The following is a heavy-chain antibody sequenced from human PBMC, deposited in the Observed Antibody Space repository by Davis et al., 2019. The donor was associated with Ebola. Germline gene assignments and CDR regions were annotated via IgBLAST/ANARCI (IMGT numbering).Heavy chain of an antibody. V-gene: IGHV4-34*01. CDR1: GGSFSGYY. D-gene: IGHD4-11*01. J-gene: IGHJ6*01. Sequence: PSETLSLTCAVYGGSFSGYYWSWIRQLPGKGLEWIGEINHSGSTNYNPSLKSRVTISVDTSKNQFSLKLSSVTAADTAVYYCARGPVRPYSNYFSRYYGMDVWGQGTTVTVSS. CDR3: ARGPVRPYSNYFSRYYGMDV. CDR2: INHSGST.